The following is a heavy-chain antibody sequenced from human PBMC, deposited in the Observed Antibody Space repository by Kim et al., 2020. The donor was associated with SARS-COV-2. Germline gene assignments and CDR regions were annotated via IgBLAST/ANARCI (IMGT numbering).Heavy chain of an antibody. Sequence: KFQGRVTITRDTSASTAYMELSSLRSEDTAVYYCARTLYSSGWDYYGMDVWGQGTTVTVSS. V-gene: IGHV1-3*01. J-gene: IGHJ6*02. D-gene: IGHD6-19*01. CDR3: ARTLYSSGWDYYGMDV.